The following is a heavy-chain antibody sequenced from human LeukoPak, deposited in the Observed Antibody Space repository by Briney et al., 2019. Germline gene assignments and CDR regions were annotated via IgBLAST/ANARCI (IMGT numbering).Heavy chain of an antibody. V-gene: IGHV3-33*01. J-gene: IGHJ4*02. D-gene: IGHD6-19*01. CDR3: ARDEWEGRIAVAGTGLDY. Sequence: LGGSLRLSCAASGFTFSSYGMHWVRQAPGKGLEWVAVIWYDGSNKYYADSVKGRFTISRDNSKNTLYLQMNSLRAGDTAVYYCARDEWEGRIAVAGTGLDYWGQGTLVTVSS. CDR1: GFTFSSYG. CDR2: IWYDGSNK.